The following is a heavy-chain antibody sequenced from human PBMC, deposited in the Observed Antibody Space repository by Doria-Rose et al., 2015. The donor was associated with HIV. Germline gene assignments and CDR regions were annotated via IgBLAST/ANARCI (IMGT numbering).Heavy chain of an antibody. CDR2: IYSTGRT. Sequence: QVQLQESGPGLVKPSATLSLMCTVSGDSIHNFYWTWFRQAAGKGLEWCGQIYSTGRTTSIPSLQRQVPIPIDTSRSQFSMSVRSVTAADTAFYFCARDRGDYWGQGALVTVTS. J-gene: IGHJ4*02. V-gene: IGHV4-4*07. CDR1: GDSIHNFY. CDR3: ARDRGDY.